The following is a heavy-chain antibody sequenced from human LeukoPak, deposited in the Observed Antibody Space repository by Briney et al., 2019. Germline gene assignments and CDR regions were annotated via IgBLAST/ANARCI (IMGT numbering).Heavy chain of an antibody. CDR3: AKGPKQQLVGSRGKYFDY. V-gene: IGHV3-53*01. J-gene: IGHJ4*02. D-gene: IGHD6-13*01. Sequence: GGSLRLSCAASGFTFSSYAMHWVRQAPGKGLEWVSFIYYDDRTHYSDSVKGRFTISRDNSKNTLYLQMNSLRADDTAVYYCAKGPKQQLVGSRGKYFDYWGQGTLVTVSS. CDR2: IYYDDRT. CDR1: GFTFSSYA.